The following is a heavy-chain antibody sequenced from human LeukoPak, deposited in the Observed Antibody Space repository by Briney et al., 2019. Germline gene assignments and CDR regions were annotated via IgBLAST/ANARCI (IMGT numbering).Heavy chain of an antibody. D-gene: IGHD6-19*01. CDR3: AKDRLSIAVAAPFDY. V-gene: IGHV3-30*02. CDR1: GFTFSTYG. Sequence: QAGGSPRLSCAASGFTFSTYGMHWVRQAPGKGLEWVAVIWYDGSNKFYADSVKGRFTISRDNSKNTLYLQMNSLRAEDTAVYYCAKDRLSIAVAAPFDYWGQGTLVTVSS. J-gene: IGHJ4*02. CDR2: IWYDGSNK.